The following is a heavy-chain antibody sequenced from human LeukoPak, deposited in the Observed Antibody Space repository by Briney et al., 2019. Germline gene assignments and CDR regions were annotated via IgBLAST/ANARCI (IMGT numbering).Heavy chain of an antibody. Sequence: SVKVSCMASGGTFSSYAISWVRQAPGQGLEWMGRIIPILGIANYAQKFQGRVTITADKSTSTAYMELSSLRSEDTAVYYCARSGGSEHSVEMATSDFDYWGQGTLVTVSS. V-gene: IGHV1-69*04. J-gene: IGHJ4*02. D-gene: IGHD5-24*01. CDR1: GGTFSSYA. CDR3: ARSGGSEHSVEMATSDFDY. CDR2: IIPILGIA.